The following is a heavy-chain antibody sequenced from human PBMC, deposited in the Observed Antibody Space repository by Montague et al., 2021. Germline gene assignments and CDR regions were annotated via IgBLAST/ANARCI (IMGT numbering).Heavy chain of an antibody. Sequence: SETLSLTCGIFGASLNDYSWNWIWQVPGGGLQWLGEIDYDGKANYRPSFMGRVFMSLDMSKKHFNLRLTSVTAADTAIYYCSRGPMRAWFDPWGPGTSVIVSS. V-gene: IGHV4-34*01. J-gene: IGHJ5*02. CDR1: GASLNDYS. CDR2: IDYDGKA. CDR3: SRGPMRAWFDP.